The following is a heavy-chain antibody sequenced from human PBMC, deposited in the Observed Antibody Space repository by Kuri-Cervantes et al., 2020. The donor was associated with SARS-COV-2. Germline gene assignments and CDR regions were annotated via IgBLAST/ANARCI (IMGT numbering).Heavy chain of an antibody. Sequence: GGSLRLSCAASGFTFSSYSMNWVRQAPGKGLEWVSSISSSSSYIYCADSVKGRFTISRDNAKNSLYLQMNSLRAEDTAVYYCARAGVAGTYVGNDAFDIWGQGTMVTVSS. CDR1: GFTFSSYS. CDR3: ARAGVAGTYVGNDAFDI. J-gene: IGHJ3*02. CDR2: ISSSSSYI. V-gene: IGHV3-21*01. D-gene: IGHD6-19*01.